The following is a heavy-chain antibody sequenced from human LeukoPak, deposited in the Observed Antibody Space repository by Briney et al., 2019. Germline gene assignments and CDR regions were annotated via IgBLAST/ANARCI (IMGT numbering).Heavy chain of an antibody. Sequence: SETLSLTCTVSGGSISSGGYYWRWIRQHPGKGLEWIGYIYYSGSTYYNPSLKSRVTISVDTSKNQFSLKLSSVTAADTAVYYCARGTIAALSHWGQGTLVTVSS. CDR1: GGSISSGGYY. CDR3: ARGTIAALSH. J-gene: IGHJ4*02. CDR2: IYYSGST. D-gene: IGHD6-6*01. V-gene: IGHV4-31*03.